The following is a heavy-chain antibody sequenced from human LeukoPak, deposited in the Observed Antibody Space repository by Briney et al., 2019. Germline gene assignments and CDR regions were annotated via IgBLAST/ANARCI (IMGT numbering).Heavy chain of an antibody. J-gene: IGHJ4*02. CDR2: ISSNGDST. D-gene: IGHD3-22*01. Sequence: GGSLRLSCAASGFTFSSYAMHWVRQAPGKGLEYVSAISSNGDSTYYANSVKGRFTTSRDNSKNTLYLQMGSLRAEDMAVYYCATYRSGYSWWGQGTLVTVSS. CDR1: GFTFSSYA. CDR3: ATYRSGYSW. V-gene: IGHV3-64*01.